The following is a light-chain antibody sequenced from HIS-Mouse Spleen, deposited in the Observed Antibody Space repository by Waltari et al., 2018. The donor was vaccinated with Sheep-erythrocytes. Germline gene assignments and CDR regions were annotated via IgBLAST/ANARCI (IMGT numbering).Light chain of an antibody. J-gene: IGLJ3*02. V-gene: IGLV2-14*01. CDR3: SSYTSSSTWV. CDR2: EVS. CDR1: SSDVGGYNY. Sequence: QSALTQPASVSGSPGQSITISCTGTSSDVGGYNYVSWYQKHPGKAPKLRIYEVSNRPSGVSNRFSGSKSGNTASLTISGLQAEDEADYYCSSYTSSSTWVFGGGTKLTVL.